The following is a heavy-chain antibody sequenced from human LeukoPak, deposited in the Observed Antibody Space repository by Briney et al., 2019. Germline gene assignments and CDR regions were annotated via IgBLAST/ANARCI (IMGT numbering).Heavy chain of an antibody. V-gene: IGHV4-39*01. CDR2: IYYSGST. CDR3: ARHANGYYYDSSGYCDY. J-gene: IGHJ4*02. Sequence: SETLSLTCTVSGGSISSSSYYWGWIRQSPGKGLEWIGSIYYSGSTYYNPSLKSRVTISVDTSKNQFSLKLRSVTAADTALYYCARHANGYYYDSSGYCDYWGQGTLVTVSS. D-gene: IGHD3-22*01. CDR1: GGSISSSSYY.